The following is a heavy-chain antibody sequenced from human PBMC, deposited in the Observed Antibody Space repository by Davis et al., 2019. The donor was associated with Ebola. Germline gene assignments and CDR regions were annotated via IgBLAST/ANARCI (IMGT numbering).Heavy chain of an antibody. D-gene: IGHD6-19*01. CDR3: ARGVYDRIAVAGETFYYYYGMDV. J-gene: IGHJ6*04. V-gene: IGHV4-61*01. CDR2: VFYSGST. CDR1: GGSVSSGNSY. Sequence: MPSETLSLTCTVSGGSVSSGNSYWSWIRQPPGKGLEWIGYVFYSGSTNYNPSLKSRVTISVDTSKNQFSLKLSSVTAADTAVYYCARGVYDRIAVAGETFYYYYGMDVWGKGTTVTVSS.